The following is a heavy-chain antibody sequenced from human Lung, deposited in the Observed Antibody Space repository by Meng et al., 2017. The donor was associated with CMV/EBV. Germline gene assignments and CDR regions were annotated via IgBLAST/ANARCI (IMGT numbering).Heavy chain of an antibody. D-gene: IGHD5-18*01. J-gene: IGHJ6*02. V-gene: IGHV1-24*01. Sequence: ASVKVSXKVSGYTLTELSMHWVRQAPGKGLEWMGGFDPEDGETIYAQKFQGRVTMTEDTSTDTAYMELSSLRSEDTAVYYCATDGRGYSYGKYYYYYGRDVWGQGTXVTVAS. CDR1: GYTLTELS. CDR2: FDPEDGET. CDR3: ATDGRGYSYGKYYYYYGRDV.